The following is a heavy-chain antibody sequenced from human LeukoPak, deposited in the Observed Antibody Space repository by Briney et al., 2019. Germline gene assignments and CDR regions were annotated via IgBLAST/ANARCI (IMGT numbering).Heavy chain of an antibody. D-gene: IGHD3-22*01. V-gene: IGHV1-18*04. CDR1: GYTFTGYY. CDR2: ISAYNGNT. J-gene: IGHJ4*02. CDR3: ARLYYYDSSGYSDY. Sequence: ASVKVSCKASGYTFTGYYMHWVRQAPGQGLEWMGWISAYNGNTNYAQKLQGRVTMTTDTSTSTAYMELRSLRSDDTAVYYCARLYYYDSSGYSDYWGQGTLVTVSS.